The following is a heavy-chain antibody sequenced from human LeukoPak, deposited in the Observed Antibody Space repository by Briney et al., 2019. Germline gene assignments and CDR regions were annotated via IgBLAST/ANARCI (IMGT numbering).Heavy chain of an antibody. CDR3: ARAKVQQWLVGPYYYYMDV. CDR2: MNPNSGNT. V-gene: IGHV1-8*03. Sequence: ASVKVSCKASGYTFTSYDINWVRQATGQGLEWMGWMNPNSGNTGYAQKFQGRVTITRNTSISTAYMELSSLRSEDTAVYYCARAKVQQWLVGPYYYYMDVWGKGTTVTISS. J-gene: IGHJ6*03. D-gene: IGHD6-19*01. CDR1: GYTFTSYD.